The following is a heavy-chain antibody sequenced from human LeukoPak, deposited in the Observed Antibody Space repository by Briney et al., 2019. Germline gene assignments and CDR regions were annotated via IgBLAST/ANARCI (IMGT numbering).Heavy chain of an antibody. Sequence: NPGGSLRLSCAASGFTFTNAWMSWVRQAPGKGLEWVGRLKSKGDGETTDYAAPVKGRFTMSRDDSKATLYLQMNSLKTEDTAVYFCTTDLGITMIRGVIVFWGQGTLVTVSS. CDR1: GFTFTNAW. CDR2: LKSKGDGETT. V-gene: IGHV3-15*01. J-gene: IGHJ4*02. D-gene: IGHD3-10*01. CDR3: TTDLGITMIRGVIVF.